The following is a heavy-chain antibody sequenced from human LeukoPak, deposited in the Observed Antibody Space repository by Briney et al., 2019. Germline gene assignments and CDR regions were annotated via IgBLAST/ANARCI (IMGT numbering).Heavy chain of an antibody. D-gene: IGHD6-19*01. Sequence: SETLSLTCAVSGGSVSSGSYYWSWIRQPPGKGLEWIGYIYYSGSTNYNPSLKSRVTISVDTSKNQFSLKLSSVTAADTAVYYCARSPYSSGWYAFDIWGQGTMVTVSS. CDR1: GGSVSSGSYY. CDR2: IYYSGST. J-gene: IGHJ3*02. V-gene: IGHV4-61*01. CDR3: ARSPYSSGWYAFDI.